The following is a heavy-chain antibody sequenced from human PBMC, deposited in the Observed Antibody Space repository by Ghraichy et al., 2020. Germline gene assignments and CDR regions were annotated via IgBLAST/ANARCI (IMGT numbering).Heavy chain of an antibody. CDR2: IKQDGSEK. CDR3: ARAVVPAAILDWFDP. CDR1: GFTFSSYW. J-gene: IGHJ5*02. V-gene: IGHV3-7*01. Sequence: GGSLRLSCAASGFTFSSYWMSWVRQAPGKGLEWVANIKQDGSEKYYVDSVKGRFTISRDNAKNSLYLQMNSLRAEDTAVYYCARAVVPAAILDWFDPWGQGTLVTVSS. D-gene: IGHD2-2*02.